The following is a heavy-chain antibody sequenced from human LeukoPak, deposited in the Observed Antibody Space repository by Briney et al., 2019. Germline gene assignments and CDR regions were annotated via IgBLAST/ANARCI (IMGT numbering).Heavy chain of an antibody. CDR1: GYTLTELS. J-gene: IGHJ6*02. CDR3: ATDRGYCSSTSCYDPYYYYGMDV. D-gene: IGHD2-2*01. Sequence: ASVKVSCKVSGYTLTELSMHWVRQAPGKGLEWMGGFDPEDGETVYAQKFQGRVTMTEDTSTDTAYMELSSLRSEDTAVYYCATDRGYCSSTSCYDPYYYYGMDVWGQGTTVTVSS. V-gene: IGHV1-24*01. CDR2: FDPEDGET.